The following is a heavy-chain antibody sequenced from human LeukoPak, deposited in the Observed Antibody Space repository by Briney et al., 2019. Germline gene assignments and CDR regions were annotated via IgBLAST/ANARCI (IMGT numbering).Heavy chain of an antibody. CDR3: AKNGDRGAYCTGGTCYPYFYYYMDV. D-gene: IGHD2-15*01. CDR2: MNPNSGNT. V-gene: IGHV1-8*01. CDR1: GYTFTSYD. Sequence: ASVKVSCKASGYTFTSYDINWVRQATGQGLGWMGWMNPNSGNTSCAQKFQGRVTMTRNTSISTAYMELSSLRAKDTAIYYCAKNGDRGAYCTGGTCYPYFYYYMDVWGKGTTVTI. J-gene: IGHJ6*03.